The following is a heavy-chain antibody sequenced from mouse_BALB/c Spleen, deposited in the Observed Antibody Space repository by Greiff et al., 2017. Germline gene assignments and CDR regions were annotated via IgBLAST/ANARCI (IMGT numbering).Heavy chain of an antibody. V-gene: IGHV14-3*02. CDR3: FRLDY. Sequence: EVKLMESGAELVKPGASVKLSCTASGFNIKDTYMHWVKQRPEQGLEWIGRIDPANGNTKYDPKFQGKATITADTSSNTAYLQLSSLTSEDTAVYYCFRLDYWGQGTTLTVSS. CDR1: GFNIKDTY. J-gene: IGHJ2*01. CDR2: IDPANGNT.